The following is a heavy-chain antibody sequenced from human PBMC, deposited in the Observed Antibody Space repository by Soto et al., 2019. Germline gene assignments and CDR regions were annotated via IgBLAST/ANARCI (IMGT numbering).Heavy chain of an antibody. CDR3: AREGGSYSSFDY. CDR2: TSADNGNT. Sequence: QVQLVQSGAEVKKPGASVKVSCKASGYTFTSYSISWVRQAPGQGLEWMGWTSADNGNTKDAQKFQGRVTMTTDTSTSTAYMELRSLISDDTAVYSCAREGGSYSSFDYWGQGTLVTVSP. V-gene: IGHV1-18*01. D-gene: IGHD1-26*01. J-gene: IGHJ4*02. CDR1: GYTFTSYS.